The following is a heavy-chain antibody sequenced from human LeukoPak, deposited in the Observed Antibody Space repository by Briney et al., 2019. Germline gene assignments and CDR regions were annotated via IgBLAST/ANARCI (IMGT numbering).Heavy chain of an antibody. CDR1: GGSIGTSY. Sequence: SETLSLTCTVSGGSIGTSYWTWIRQPPGGGLEWIGQIYNSVTANYNPSLKTRVTISADTSKNQFSLKLTSVTAADTARYFCARDKGVCSDTSCYGENWYFDIWGRGAQVTVSS. J-gene: IGHJ2*01. D-gene: IGHD2-15*01. CDR3: ARDKGVCSDTSCYGENWYFDI. CDR2: IYNSVTA. V-gene: IGHV4-59*01.